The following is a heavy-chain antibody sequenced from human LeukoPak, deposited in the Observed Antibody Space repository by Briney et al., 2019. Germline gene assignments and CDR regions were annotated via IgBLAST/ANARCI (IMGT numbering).Heavy chain of an antibody. J-gene: IGHJ4*02. D-gene: IGHD2-21*02. Sequence: SVKVSCKASGGTFSSYAISWVRQAPGQGLEWMGGIIPFLGTANYAQKFQGRGTHTTDESTRTAYMALSRLRSEDTAVSYCASTNCGGNCYPDYWGQGTLVTVSS. CDR2: IIPFLGTA. CDR3: ASTNCGGNCYPDY. CDR1: GGTFSSYA. V-gene: IGHV1-69*05.